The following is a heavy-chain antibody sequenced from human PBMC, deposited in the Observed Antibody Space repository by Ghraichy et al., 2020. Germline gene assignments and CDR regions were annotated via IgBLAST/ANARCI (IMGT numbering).Heavy chain of an antibody. CDR2: IYYSGTTY. CDR3: ARYYDFYYGVDV. CDR1: GDSMSPSY. J-gene: IGHJ6*02. Sequence: SETLSLTCTVSGDSMSPSYWTWVRHPPGRGLEWIGYIYYSGTTYYYNPSLKSRVTMSVDTSKNQFSLNLRSVTTADTAVYFCARYYDFYYGVDVWGQGTTVTVSS. V-gene: IGHV4-59*01.